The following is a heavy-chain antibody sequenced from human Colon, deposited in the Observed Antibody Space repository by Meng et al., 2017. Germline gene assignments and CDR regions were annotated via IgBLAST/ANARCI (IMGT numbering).Heavy chain of an antibody. CDR1: GDSVSSNSAA. Sequence: QVQPSESGPGLLKPSQTLSLTCAIAGDSVSSNSAAWNWIRQSPSRGLEWLGRTYYGSKWYNDYAVSVKSRITINPDTSKNQFSLQLNSVTPEDTAVYYCARDSSSSAYSPFDYWGQGTLVTVSS. CDR3: ARDSSSSAYSPFDY. V-gene: IGHV6-1*02. D-gene: IGHD3-22*01. CDR2: TYYGSKWYN. J-gene: IGHJ4*02.